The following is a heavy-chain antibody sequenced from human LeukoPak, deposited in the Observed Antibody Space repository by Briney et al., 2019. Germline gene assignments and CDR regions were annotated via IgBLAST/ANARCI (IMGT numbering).Heavy chain of an antibody. V-gene: IGHV3-7*03. CDR3: ARGRRYYYDSSGYFESYGMDV. Sequence: GGSLRLSCAASGITFSNFWMSWVRQAPGKGLEWVANIKPDGREKYYKDSLRGRFTISNDNAKNSVYLQMSSLRVEDTAVYYCARGRRYYYDSSGYFESYGMDVWGQGTTVTVSS. CDR2: IKPDGREK. CDR1: GITFSNFW. J-gene: IGHJ6*02. D-gene: IGHD3-22*01.